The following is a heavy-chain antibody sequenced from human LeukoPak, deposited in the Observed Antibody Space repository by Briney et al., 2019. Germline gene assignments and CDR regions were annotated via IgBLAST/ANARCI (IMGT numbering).Heavy chain of an antibody. J-gene: IGHJ4*02. V-gene: IGHV4-38-2*02. Sequence: SETLSLTCTVSGYSISSGYYWGWIRQPPGKGLEWIGSMYHSGSTYYNPSLKSRVTISVDTSKNQFSLKLSSVTAADTAVYYCARVHPTYYDILTGPDYWGQGTLVTVSS. D-gene: IGHD3-9*01. CDR3: ARVHPTYYDILTGPDY. CDR2: MYHSGST. CDR1: GYSISSGYY.